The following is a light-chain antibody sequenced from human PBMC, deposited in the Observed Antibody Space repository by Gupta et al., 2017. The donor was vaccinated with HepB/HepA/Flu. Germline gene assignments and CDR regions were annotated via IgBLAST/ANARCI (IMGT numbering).Light chain of an antibody. CDR3: QQYNIYPIT. V-gene: IGKV1-5*03. Sequence: DIQLTQSPSTLSASVGDRVTITCRASQSISSWLAWYQQKPGKAPNLLIYKASSLESGVPSSFSGSGSGTECTLTISSLQPDDFATYYCQQYNIYPITFGQGTRLEIK. CDR1: QSISSW. J-gene: IGKJ5*01. CDR2: KAS.